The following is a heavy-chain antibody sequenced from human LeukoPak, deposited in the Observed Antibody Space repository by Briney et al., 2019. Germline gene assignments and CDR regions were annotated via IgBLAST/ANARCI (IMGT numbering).Heavy chain of an antibody. J-gene: IGHJ4*02. V-gene: IGHV3-48*03. CDR1: GFTFSSYE. Sequence: SRGSLRLSCAASGFTFSSYEMNWVRQAPGKGLEWVSYISSSGSTIYYADSVKGRFTISRDNSKNMLYLQMNSLRAEDTAVYYCAKRSAESSGYFDYWGQGTLVTVSS. CDR2: ISSSGSTI. D-gene: IGHD6-19*01. CDR3: AKRSAESSGYFDY.